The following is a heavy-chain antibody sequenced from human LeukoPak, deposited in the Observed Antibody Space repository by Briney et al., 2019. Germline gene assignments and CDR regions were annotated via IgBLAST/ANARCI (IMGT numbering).Heavy chain of an antibody. V-gene: IGHV6-1*01. D-gene: IGHD2-2*01. Sequence: SQTLSLTCAISGDIFSSNSATWNWIRQSPSRGLEWLERTYYRSKWYNDYALSVRSRITINPDTSKNQFSLQLNSVTPEDTAVYYCTRGPGYFDYWGQGTLVTVSS. CDR1: GDIFSSNSAT. CDR2: TYYRSKWYN. J-gene: IGHJ4*02. CDR3: TRGPGYFDY.